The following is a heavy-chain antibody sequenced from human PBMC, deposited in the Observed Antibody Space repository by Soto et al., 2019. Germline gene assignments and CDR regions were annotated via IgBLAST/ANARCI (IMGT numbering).Heavy chain of an antibody. V-gene: IGHV1-24*01. J-gene: IGHJ4*02. CDR3: AAEILVAGAQDF. CDR1: GYTLSELS. CDR2: HDPEEGKT. Sequence: QVHLVQSGAEVKKPGASVKVSCRVSGYTLSELSMHWVRQAPGKGLEWLGGHDPEEGKTVFAEKFQGRVTKTEDTSSHTVYLELSGLRSEDTAVYFCAAEILVAGAQDFWGQGTLVIVSS. D-gene: IGHD6-19*01.